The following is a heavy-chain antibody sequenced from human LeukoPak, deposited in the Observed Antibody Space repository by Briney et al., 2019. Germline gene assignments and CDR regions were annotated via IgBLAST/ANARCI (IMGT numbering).Heavy chain of an antibody. J-gene: IGHJ5*02. Sequence: PSETLSLTCTVSGGSISSYYWSWIRQPPGKGLEWIGYIYYSGSTNYNPSLKSRVTISVDTSKNQFSLKLSSVTAADTAVYYCARVSRYSGSYYGWFDPWGQGTLVTVSS. CDR1: GGSISSYY. D-gene: IGHD1-26*01. CDR3: ARVSRYSGSYYGWFDP. V-gene: IGHV4-59*01. CDR2: IYYSGST.